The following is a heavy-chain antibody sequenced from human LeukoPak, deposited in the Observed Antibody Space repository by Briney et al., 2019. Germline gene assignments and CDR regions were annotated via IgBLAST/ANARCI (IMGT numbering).Heavy chain of an antibody. CDR2: IYYTGST. CDR3: ASKVVGSPFDN. J-gene: IGHJ4*02. V-gene: IGHV4-59*08. Sequence: SETLSLTCTVSGGSISSYYWSWIRQPPGKGLEWIAYIYYTGSTNYHRSLKSRFTISIDTAKNQFSLHMSSVTAADTAVYYCASKVVGSPFDNWGQGTLVTVS. CDR1: GGSISSYY. D-gene: IGHD1-26*01.